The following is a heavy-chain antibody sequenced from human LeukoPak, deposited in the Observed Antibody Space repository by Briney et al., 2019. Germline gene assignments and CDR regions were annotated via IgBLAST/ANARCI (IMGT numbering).Heavy chain of an antibody. J-gene: IGHJ4*02. V-gene: IGHV4-31*03. Sequence: RSSETLSLTCTVSGGSISNGGYYWSWIRQHPGKGLEWIGYIYYSGSTYYNPSLKSRGTISVDTSKKQLSLKLRSVTAADTAVYYCARYNWNDPYYFDCWGQGILVTVSS. D-gene: IGHD1-20*01. CDR3: ARYNWNDPYYFDC. CDR2: IYYSGST. CDR1: GGSISNGGYY.